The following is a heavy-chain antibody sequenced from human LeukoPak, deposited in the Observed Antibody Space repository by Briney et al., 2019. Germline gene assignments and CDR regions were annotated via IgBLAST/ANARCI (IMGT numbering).Heavy chain of an antibody. V-gene: IGHV5-51*01. Sequence: GESLKISCKGSGYSFTSYWIGWVRQMPGKGLEWMGIIYPGDSDTRYSPSFQGQVTISADKSISTAYLQWSSLKASDTAMYYRARQQYYGSGYGPFDYWGQGTLVTVSS. CDR3: ARQQYYGSGYGPFDY. D-gene: IGHD3-10*01. CDR2: IYPGDSDT. J-gene: IGHJ4*02. CDR1: GYSFTSYW.